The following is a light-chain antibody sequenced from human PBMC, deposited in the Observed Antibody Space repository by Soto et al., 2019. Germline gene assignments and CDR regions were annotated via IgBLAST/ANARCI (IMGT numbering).Light chain of an antibody. Sequence: DIQMTQSPSTLSASVGDRVTITCRASQSISSWLAWYQQKPGKAPKLLIYKASSLESGVPSRFSGSGSGTEFTLTINSLQPDDFATYYCQQFSTFGPGTKVDIK. V-gene: IGKV1-5*03. CDR2: KAS. J-gene: IGKJ3*01. CDR1: QSISSW. CDR3: QQFST.